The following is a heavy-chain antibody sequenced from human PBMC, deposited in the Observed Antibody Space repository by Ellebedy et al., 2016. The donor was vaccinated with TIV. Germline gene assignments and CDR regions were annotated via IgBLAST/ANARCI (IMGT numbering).Heavy chain of an antibody. CDR2: INQDGSQK. CDR1: GFIFNDYW. J-gene: IGHJ4*02. CDR3: AGGTY. Sequence: PGGSLRLSCAASGFIFNDYWMHWVRQTPGRGLEWVANINQDGSQKYYVDSVKGRFTVSRDNSKNTLYLQMNSLRAEDTAVYYCAGGTYWGQGTLVTVSS. V-gene: IGHV3-7*03.